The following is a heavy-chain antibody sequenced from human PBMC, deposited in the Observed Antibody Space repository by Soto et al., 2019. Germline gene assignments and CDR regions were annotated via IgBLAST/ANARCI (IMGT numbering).Heavy chain of an antibody. CDR3: ARDYDFWSGYFDY. D-gene: IGHD3-3*01. V-gene: IGHV3-30-3*01. CDR2: ISYDGSNK. Sequence: GGSLRLSCAASGFTFSSYAMHWVRQAPGKGLEWVAVISYDGSNKYYADSVKGRFTISRDNSKNTLYLQMNSLRAEDTAVYYCARDYDFWSGYFDYWGQGTLVTVSS. J-gene: IGHJ4*02. CDR1: GFTFSSYA.